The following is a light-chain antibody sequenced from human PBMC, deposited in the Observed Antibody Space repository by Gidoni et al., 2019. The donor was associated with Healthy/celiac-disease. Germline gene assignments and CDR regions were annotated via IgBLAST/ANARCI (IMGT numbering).Light chain of an antibody. V-gene: IGKV3-20*01. Sequence: IVLTQSPGTLSLSPGESATLPCRASQSVSSSYLAWYQQKPGQAPRRLIYGASSRDTGIPDRFSGSGSGTDFTLTISRLEPEDVAVYYCQQDGSSPRTFGQGTKVEIK. CDR3: QQDGSSPRT. CDR1: QSVSSSY. CDR2: GAS. J-gene: IGKJ1*01.